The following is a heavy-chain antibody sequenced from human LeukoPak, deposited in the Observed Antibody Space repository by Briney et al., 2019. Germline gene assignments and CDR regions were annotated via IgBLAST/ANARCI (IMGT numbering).Heavy chain of an antibody. CDR3: AKGNFYSYGPGGDY. CDR1: GFTFNNFG. V-gene: IGHV3-30*02. CDR2: IGYDESKK. J-gene: IGHJ4*02. D-gene: IGHD5-18*01. Sequence: GGSLRLSCEASGFTFNNFGMHWVRQAPGKGLEWVAFIGYDESKKYYAESVKGRFTISRDNSKNTLYLQMNSLRAEDTAVYYCAKGNFYSYGPGGDYWGQGTLVTVSS.